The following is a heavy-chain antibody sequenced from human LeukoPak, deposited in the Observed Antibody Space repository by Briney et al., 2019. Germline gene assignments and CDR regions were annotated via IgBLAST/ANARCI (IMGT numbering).Heavy chain of an antibody. CDR3: ARYGYCSGGSCYSSRGRYYYYYGMDV. J-gene: IGHJ6*02. Sequence: PSETLSLTCAVYGGSFSGYYWSWIRQPPGKGLEWIGEINHSGSTNYNPSLKSRVTISVDTSKNQFSLKLSSVTAADTAVYYRARYGYCSGGSCYSSRGRYYYYYGMDVWGQGTTVTVSS. CDR2: INHSGST. CDR1: GGSFSGYY. D-gene: IGHD2-15*01. V-gene: IGHV4-34*01.